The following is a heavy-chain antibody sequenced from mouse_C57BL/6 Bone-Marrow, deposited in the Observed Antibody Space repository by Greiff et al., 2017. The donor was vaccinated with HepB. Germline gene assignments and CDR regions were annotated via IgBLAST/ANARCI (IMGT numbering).Heavy chain of an antibody. CDR1: GYTFTSYW. CDR2: IYPGSGST. Sequence: QVQLQQPGAELVKPGASVTMSCKASGYTFTSYWITWVKQRPGQGLEWIGDIYPGSGSTNYNEKFKSKTTLTVDTSSSTAYMQLSSLTSADSAVYYCARTAHYYGGSYWYFDVWGTGTTVTVSS. V-gene: IGHV1-55*01. CDR3: ARTAHYYGGSYWYFDV. D-gene: IGHD1-1*01. J-gene: IGHJ1*03.